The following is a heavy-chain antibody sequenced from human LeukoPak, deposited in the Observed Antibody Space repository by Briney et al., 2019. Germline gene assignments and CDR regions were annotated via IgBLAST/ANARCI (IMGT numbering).Heavy chain of an antibody. CDR3: AREEYEAALFYYYYMDV. V-gene: IGHV3-30*03. J-gene: IGHJ6*03. D-gene: IGHD2-15*01. CDR1: GFTFSSYG. Sequence: PGGSLRLSCAASGFTFSSYGMHWVRQVPGKGLEWVAVISYDESNKWYADSVKGRFTISRDNSKNTLFLQMNSLRAGDTAVYYCAREEYEAALFYYYYMDVWGKGTTVTVSS. CDR2: ISYDESNK.